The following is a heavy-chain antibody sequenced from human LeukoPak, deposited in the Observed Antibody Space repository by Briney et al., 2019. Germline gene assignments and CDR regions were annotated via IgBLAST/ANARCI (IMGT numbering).Heavy chain of an antibody. CDR3: ARDPRRYFDY. J-gene: IGHJ4*02. V-gene: IGHV4-38-2*01. CDR2: IYHSGST. CDR1: GYSISSGYY. Sequence: SETLSLTCAVSGYSISSGYYWGWIRQPPGKGLEWIGSIYHSGSTYYNPSLKSRVTISVDTSKNQFSLKLSSVTAADTAAYYCARDPRRYFDYWGQGTLVTVSS.